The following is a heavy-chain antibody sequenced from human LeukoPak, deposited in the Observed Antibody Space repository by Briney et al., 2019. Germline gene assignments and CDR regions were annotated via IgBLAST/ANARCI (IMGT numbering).Heavy chain of an antibody. CDR1: GGTFSSYA. J-gene: IGHJ4*02. CDR3: ARDSYYDGSAYYPSFDH. D-gene: IGHD3-22*01. CDR2: ISAYNGNT. Sequence: ASVKVSCKASGGTFSSYAISWVRQAPGQGLEWMGWISAYNGNTNYAQNLQGRVTMTTDTSTRTAYMELRNLRSDDTAVYYCARDSYYDGSAYYPSFDHWGQGTLVTVSS. V-gene: IGHV1-18*01.